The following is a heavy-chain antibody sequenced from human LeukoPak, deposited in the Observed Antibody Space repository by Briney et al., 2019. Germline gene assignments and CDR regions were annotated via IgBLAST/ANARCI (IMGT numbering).Heavy chain of an antibody. CDR2: TYYSGST. V-gene: IGHV4-59*01. Sequence: SETLSLTCTVSGGSIRSYYWSWIRQPPGKGLEWIVNTYYSGSTNYNPSLKGRVSISVDTSKNQFSLKLTSLTAADTAVYYCARDVLAAAGTFDYWGQGALVTVSS. CDR3: ARDVLAAAGTFDY. J-gene: IGHJ4*02. D-gene: IGHD6-13*01. CDR1: GGSIRSYY.